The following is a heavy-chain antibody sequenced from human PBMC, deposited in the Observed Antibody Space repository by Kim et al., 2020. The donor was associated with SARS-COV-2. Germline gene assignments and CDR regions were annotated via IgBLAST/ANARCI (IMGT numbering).Heavy chain of an antibody. J-gene: IGHJ4*02. CDR1: GYTFSNYA. D-gene: IGHD6-19*01. CDR2: IHTATGKL. Sequence: ASVKVSCKASGYTFSNYAMNWVRQAPGQGLEWMGWIHTATGKLTYAQGFTGRFVFSFDTSVSTAYLQISSLKAEDTAVYYFARETGQGWSPFDYWGQGTLVTVSS. CDR3: ARETGQGWSPFDY. V-gene: IGHV7-4-1*02.